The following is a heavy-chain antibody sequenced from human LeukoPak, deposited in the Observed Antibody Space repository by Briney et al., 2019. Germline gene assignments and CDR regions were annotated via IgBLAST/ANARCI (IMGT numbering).Heavy chain of an antibody. D-gene: IGHD1-26*01. CDR2: INTDGSTT. Sequence: PGGSLRLSCAASGFTFSTYWMHWVRQAPGKGLVWLSRINTDGSTTTYVDSVKGRFTISRDNAKNTLYLQVDSLRAEDTAMYYCARGGVGSPTVDYWGQGTLVTLSS. CDR1: GFTFSTYW. CDR3: ARGGVGSPTVDY. V-gene: IGHV3-74*01. J-gene: IGHJ4*02.